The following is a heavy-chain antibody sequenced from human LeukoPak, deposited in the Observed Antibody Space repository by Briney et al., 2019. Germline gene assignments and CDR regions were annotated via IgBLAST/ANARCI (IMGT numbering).Heavy chain of an antibody. V-gene: IGHV4-38-2*02. CDR1: GYSISSGYY. Sequence: SETLSLTCTVSGYSISSGYYWGWIRQPPGKGLEWIGSIYHSGSTYYNPSLKSRVTISVDTSKNQFSLKLSSVTAADTAVYYCARSQSGLSYGDSSGGFRPADHNWYFDLWGRGTLVTVSS. J-gene: IGHJ2*01. D-gene: IGHD4-17*01. CDR3: ARSQSGLSYGDSSGGFRPADHNWYFDL. CDR2: IYHSGST.